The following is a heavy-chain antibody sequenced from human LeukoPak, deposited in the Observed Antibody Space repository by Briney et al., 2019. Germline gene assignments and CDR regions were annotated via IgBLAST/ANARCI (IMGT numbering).Heavy chain of an antibody. J-gene: IGHJ4*02. V-gene: IGHV4-34*01. CDR2: INHSGST. D-gene: IGHD3-10*01. CDR1: GGSFSGYY. CDR3: ARLPKKYYYGSGRNLGPAYYFDY. Sequence: SETLSLTCAGYGGSFSGYYWRWIRQPPGKGLEGMGEINHSGSTNYNPSLKSRVTISVDTSKNQFSLKLSSVTAADTAVYYCARLPKKYYYGSGRNLGPAYYFDYWGQGTLVTVSS.